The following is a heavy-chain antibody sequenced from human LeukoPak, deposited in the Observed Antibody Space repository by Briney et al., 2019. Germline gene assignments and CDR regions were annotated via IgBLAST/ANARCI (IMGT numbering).Heavy chain of an antibody. Sequence: GRTLRLSCAASGFTFSSYAMHWVRQAPGKGLEWVAVISYDGSNKYYADSVKGRFTISRDNSKNTLYLQMNSLSAEDTAVYYCARDRLPYYYYYAMDVWGQGTTVTVTS. CDR2: ISYDGSNK. V-gene: IGHV3-30-3*01. CDR3: ARDRLPYYYYYAMDV. J-gene: IGHJ6*02. CDR1: GFTFSSYA. D-gene: IGHD4-11*01.